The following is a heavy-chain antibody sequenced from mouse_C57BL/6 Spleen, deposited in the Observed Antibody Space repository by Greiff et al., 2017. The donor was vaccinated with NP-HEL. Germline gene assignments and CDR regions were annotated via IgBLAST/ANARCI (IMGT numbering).Heavy chain of an antibody. V-gene: IGHV1-42*01. D-gene: IGHD2-4*01. Sequence: EVQLQQSGPELVKPGASVKISCKASGYSFTGYYMNWVKQSPEKSLEWIGEINPSTGGTTYNQKFKAKATLTVDKSSSTAYMQLKSLTSEDSAVYYCARYDSWDYDAWYFDVWGTGTTVTVSS. CDR1: GYSFTGYY. CDR3: ARYDSWDYDAWYFDV. CDR2: INPSTGGT. J-gene: IGHJ1*03.